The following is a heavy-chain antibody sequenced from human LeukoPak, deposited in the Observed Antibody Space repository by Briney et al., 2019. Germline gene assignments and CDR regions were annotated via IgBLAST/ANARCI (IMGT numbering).Heavy chain of an antibody. CDR1: GGTFSSYA. J-gene: IGHJ5*02. CDR3: ARWSGSYYEAHWFDP. CDR2: IIPIFGTA. D-gene: IGHD1-26*01. V-gene: IGHV1-69*05. Sequence: SVKVSCKASGGTFSSYAISWVRQAPGQGLEWMGGIIPIFGTANYAQKFQGRVTITTDESTSTAYMELSSLRSEDTAAYYCARWSGSYYEAHWFDPWGQGTLVTVSS.